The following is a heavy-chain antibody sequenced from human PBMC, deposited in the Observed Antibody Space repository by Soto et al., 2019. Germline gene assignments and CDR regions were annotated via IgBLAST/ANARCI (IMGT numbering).Heavy chain of an antibody. J-gene: IGHJ4*02. Sequence: VGSLRLSCASSVFSFIKYAMSCVRHAPGKGLEWVSGLSGSGGSTSSADSVKGRFAISRDNSRNTLYLQMNSLRDGDTAIYYCARGFSAGKGSPPEYLGQGTLVIVSS. CDR2: LSGSGGST. D-gene: IGHD3-10*01. V-gene: IGHV3-23*01. CDR3: ARGFSAGKGSPPEY. CDR1: VFSFIKYA.